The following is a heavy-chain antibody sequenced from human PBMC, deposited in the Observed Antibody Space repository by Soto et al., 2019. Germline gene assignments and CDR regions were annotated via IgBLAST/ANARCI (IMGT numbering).Heavy chain of an antibody. D-gene: IGHD3-16*01. V-gene: IGHV1-69*02. CDR1: GGTFSSYT. J-gene: IGHJ6*03. CDR3: ARSYAGVDYMDV. CDR2: IIPILGIA. Sequence: ASVKVSCKASGGTFSSYTISWVRQAPGQGLEWMGRIIPILGIANYAQKFQGRVTITADKSTSTAYMELSSLRSEDTAVYYCARSYAGVDYMDVWGKGTTVTVSS.